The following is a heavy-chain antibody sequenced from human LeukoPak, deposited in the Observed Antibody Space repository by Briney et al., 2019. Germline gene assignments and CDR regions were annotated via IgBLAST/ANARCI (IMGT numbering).Heavy chain of an antibody. J-gene: IGHJ4*02. D-gene: IGHD6-19*01. CDR1: GYTFTGYY. V-gene: IGHV1-2*02. CDR3: ARGGAVAAPWGFDY. CDR2: INPNSGGT. Sequence: ASVKVSCKASGYTFTGYYMHWVRQAPGQGLEWMGWINPNSGGTNYARKFQGRVTMTRDTSISTAYMELSRLRSDDTAVYYCARGGAVAAPWGFDYWGQGTLVTVSS.